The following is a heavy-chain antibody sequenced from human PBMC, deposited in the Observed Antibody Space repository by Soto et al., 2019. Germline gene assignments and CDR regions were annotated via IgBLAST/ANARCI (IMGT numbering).Heavy chain of an antibody. J-gene: IGHJ6*03. CDR2: INSDGSVA. D-gene: IGHD2-15*01. Sequence: EVQLVESGGGLVQPGGSLRLSCAASGFTFSNYWMYWVRQAPGKGLEWVSRINSDGSVASYADSVKGRLTISRDNVKNTLDLQMDSLRAEDTAVYYCARGDCVGGSCYSLAGSFYYYMDAWGKGTKVTVFS. CDR1: GFTFSNYW. CDR3: ARGDCVGGSCYSLAGSFYYYMDA. V-gene: IGHV3-74*02.